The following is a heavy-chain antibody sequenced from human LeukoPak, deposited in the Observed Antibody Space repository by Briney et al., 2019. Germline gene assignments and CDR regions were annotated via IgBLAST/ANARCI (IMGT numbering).Heavy chain of an antibody. J-gene: IGHJ4*02. Sequence: GGSLRLSCAASGFTFSDYYMSWIRQAPGKGLEWVSYISSSGSTIYYADSVKRRFTIYRDNAKNSLHLQMNSLRAEDTAVYYCARFSSSSGGFDYWGQGTLVTVSS. V-gene: IGHV3-11*04. D-gene: IGHD6-6*01. CDR2: ISSSGSTI. CDR3: ARFSSSSGGFDY. CDR1: GFTFSDYY.